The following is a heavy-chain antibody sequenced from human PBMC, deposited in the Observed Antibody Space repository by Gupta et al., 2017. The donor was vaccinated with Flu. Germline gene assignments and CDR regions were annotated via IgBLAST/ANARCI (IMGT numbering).Heavy chain of an antibody. Sequence: RQPPGKGLEWIGEINHSGSTNYNPSLKSRVTISVDTSKNQFSLKLSSVTAADTAVYYCARWIRQQLGYGMDVWGQGTTVTVSS. D-gene: IGHD6-13*01. J-gene: IGHJ6*02. V-gene: IGHV4-34*01. CDR2: INHSGST. CDR3: ARWIRQQLGYGMDV.